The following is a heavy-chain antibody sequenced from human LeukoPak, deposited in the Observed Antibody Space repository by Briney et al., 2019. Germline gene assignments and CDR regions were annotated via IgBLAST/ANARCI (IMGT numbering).Heavy chain of an antibody. CDR3: AELGITMIGGV. Sequence: PGGSLRLSCAASGFTFSTYNMNWVRQAPGKGLEWVSYISRSSSTIYYADSVKGRFTISRDNAKNSLYLQMNSLRAEDTAVYYCAELGITMIGGVWGKGTTVTISS. J-gene: IGHJ6*04. CDR2: ISRSSSTI. CDR1: GFTFSTYN. D-gene: IGHD3-10*02. V-gene: IGHV3-48*01.